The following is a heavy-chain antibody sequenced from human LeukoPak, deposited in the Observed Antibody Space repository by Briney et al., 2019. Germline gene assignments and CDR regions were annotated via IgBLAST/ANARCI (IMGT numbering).Heavy chain of an antibody. CDR2: IIPSGGST. D-gene: IGHD3-10*01. CDR3: GRGRGGGFDY. Sequence: GGSLRLSCAASGFTFSSYDMSWVRQVPGKGLEWVSAIIPSGGSTYYADSVKGRFTISRDKSKNTLYLQMNNLRGEDTAVYYCGRGRGGGFDYWGQGTLVTVSS. J-gene: IGHJ4*02. CDR1: GFTFSSYD. V-gene: IGHV3-23*01.